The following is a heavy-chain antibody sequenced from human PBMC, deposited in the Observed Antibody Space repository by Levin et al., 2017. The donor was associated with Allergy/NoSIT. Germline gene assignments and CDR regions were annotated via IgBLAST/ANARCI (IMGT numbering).Heavy chain of an antibody. CDR1: GFQFSLYG. Sequence: GESLKISCAASGFQFSLYGMHWVRQAPGKGLEWVALIVFDGNDQYYADSVKGRFTISRDNSKNTLYLQMSSLRENDTAIYYCAKRGYCSGNTCQSHDAIDVWGQGVLVTVSS. CDR3: AKRGYCSGNTCQSHDAIDV. V-gene: IGHV3-30*18. J-gene: IGHJ4*02. D-gene: IGHD2-15*01. CDR2: IVFDGNDQ.